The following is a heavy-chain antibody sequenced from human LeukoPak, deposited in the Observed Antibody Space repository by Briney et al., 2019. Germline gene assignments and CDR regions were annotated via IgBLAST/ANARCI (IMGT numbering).Heavy chain of an antibody. Sequence: ASVKVSCKASGYTFTTYGISWVRQAPGQGLEWMGWISAHNGDTNYAQRLQGRVTMTRDTSISTAHMELNRLRSDDTAVYYCARVYGDHYGSGVIDYWGQGTLVTVSS. CDR1: GYTFTTYG. J-gene: IGHJ4*02. D-gene: IGHD3-10*01. V-gene: IGHV1-18*01. CDR3: ARVYGDHYGSGVIDY. CDR2: ISAHNGDT.